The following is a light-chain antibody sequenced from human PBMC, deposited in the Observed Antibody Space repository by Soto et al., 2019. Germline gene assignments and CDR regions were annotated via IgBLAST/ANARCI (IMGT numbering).Light chain of an antibody. V-gene: IGKV1-39*01. Sequence: DIQMTQSPSSLSASVGDRVTITCRASQSISSYLNWYQQKPGKAPKLLIYAASSLQSGVPSRFSGSGSGTDFTLTISSLQPEAFATHYCQQSYSTLTFGPGTKVDIK. J-gene: IGKJ3*01. CDR2: AAS. CDR1: QSISSY. CDR3: QQSYSTLT.